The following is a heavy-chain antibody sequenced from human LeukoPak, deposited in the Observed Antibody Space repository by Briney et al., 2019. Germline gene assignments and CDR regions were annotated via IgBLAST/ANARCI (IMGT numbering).Heavy chain of an antibody. Sequence: GGSRRLSCAASRFTFSSYAMTWVRQTPGKGLEWVSAISASAGTTYYADSVSVRFKISRDNSKNTLSLQMNSLRSDDTALYYCAKGGSSWSYYFDYWGQGTLVTVSS. CDR1: RFTFSSYA. D-gene: IGHD6-13*01. CDR3: AKGGSSWSYYFDY. CDR2: ISASAGTT. J-gene: IGHJ4*02. V-gene: IGHV3-23*01.